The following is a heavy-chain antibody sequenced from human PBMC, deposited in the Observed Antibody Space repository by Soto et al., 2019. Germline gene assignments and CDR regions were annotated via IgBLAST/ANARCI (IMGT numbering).Heavy chain of an antibody. CDR3: ARGDYGSQFEN. Sequence: GGSLRLSCAASGFTFSSYEMNWVRQAPGKGLEWVSYVSSSGSTIYYADSVKGRFTISRDNAKNPLYLQMNSLSAQDTAVYYCARGDYGSQFENWGQGTLVNVSS. CDR1: GFTFSSYE. V-gene: IGHV3-48*03. D-gene: IGHD4-17*01. J-gene: IGHJ4*02. CDR2: VSSSGSTI.